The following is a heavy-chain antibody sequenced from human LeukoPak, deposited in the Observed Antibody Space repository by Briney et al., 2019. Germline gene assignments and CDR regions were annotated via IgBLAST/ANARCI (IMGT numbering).Heavy chain of an antibody. CDR3: AKVSGGGLYYDGMDV. Sequence: GGSLRLSCAASEFTFNNYAMNWVRQAPGKGLEWVSVISGSGGTTYYADSVKGRFTISRDSSKNTLYLQMNSLRAEDTAVYYCAKVSGGGLYYDGMDVWGQGTTVTVSS. D-gene: IGHD1-14*01. CDR1: EFTFNNYA. CDR2: ISGSGGTT. V-gene: IGHV3-23*01. J-gene: IGHJ6*02.